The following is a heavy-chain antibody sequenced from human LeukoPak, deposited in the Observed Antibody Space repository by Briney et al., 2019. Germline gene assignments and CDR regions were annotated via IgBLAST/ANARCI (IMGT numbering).Heavy chain of an antibody. Sequence: ASVKVSCKASGYTFTSYGISWVRQAPGQGLEWMGWIGAYNGNTNYAQKLQGRVTMTTDTSTSTAYMELSSLRSEDTAVYYCARDTSSKIGAAFDIWGQGTMVTVSS. V-gene: IGHV1-18*01. CDR2: IGAYNGNT. CDR1: GYTFTSYG. CDR3: ARDTSSKIGAAFDI. D-gene: IGHD2-2*01. J-gene: IGHJ3*02.